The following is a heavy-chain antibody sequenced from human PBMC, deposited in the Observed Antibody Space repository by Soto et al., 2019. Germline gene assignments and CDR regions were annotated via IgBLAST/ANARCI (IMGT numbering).Heavy chain of an antibody. D-gene: IGHD3-3*01. V-gene: IGHV1-69*06. CDR2: IIPIFGTA. Sequence: GASVKVSCKASGGTFSSYAISWVRQAPGQGLEWMGGIIPIFGTANYAQKFQGRVTITADKSTSTAYMELSSLRSEDTAVYYCAREEVRGLKVLEWLATLYGMDVWGQGTTVTVSS. CDR3: AREEVRGLKVLEWLATLYGMDV. CDR1: GGTFSSYA. J-gene: IGHJ6*02.